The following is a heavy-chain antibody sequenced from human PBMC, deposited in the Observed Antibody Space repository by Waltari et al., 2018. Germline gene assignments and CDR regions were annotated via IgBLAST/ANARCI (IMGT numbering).Heavy chain of an antibody. CDR3: ARRVGATGYFDL. Sequence: EVQLVQSGAEVKKPGESLRISCQGSGYSFPNFWVGWVPRKPTTGLEWMAIVFPSDSETRYSPFFLGQVTISADKSINTAYLQWSRLRESDTGIYYCARRVGATGYFDLWGEGTLVTVSS. V-gene: IGHV5-51*01. D-gene: IGHD1-26*01. J-gene: IGHJ4*02. CDR2: VFPSDSET. CDR1: GYSFPNFW.